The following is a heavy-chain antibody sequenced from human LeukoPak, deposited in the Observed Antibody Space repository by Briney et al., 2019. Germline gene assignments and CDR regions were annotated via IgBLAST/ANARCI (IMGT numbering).Heavy chain of an antibody. Sequence: GGSLRLSCAASGFTFTSAWMNWVRQAPGKGLEWVGRIYSKTDGETTEYAAPVKGRFTISRDDSKNTLYLQMNSLKSEDTAVYFCTRGPNRYDSSDFDYWGQGTLVTVSS. J-gene: IGHJ4*02. CDR3: TRGPNRYDSSDFDY. V-gene: IGHV3-15*01. D-gene: IGHD3-22*01. CDR2: IYSKTDGETT. CDR1: GFTFTSAW.